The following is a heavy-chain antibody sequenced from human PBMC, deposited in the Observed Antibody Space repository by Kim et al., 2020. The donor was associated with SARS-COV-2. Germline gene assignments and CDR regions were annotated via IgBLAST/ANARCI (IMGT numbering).Heavy chain of an antibody. CDR1: GFTFSSYS. J-gene: IGHJ4*02. Sequence: GGSLRLSCAASGFTFSSYSMNWVRQAPGKGLEWVSSISSSSSYIYYADSVKGRFTISRDNAKNSLYLQMNSLRAEDMAVYYCAGGQYSYGHRRGGYFDYWGQGTLVTVSS. CDR2: ISSSSSYI. CDR3: AGGQYSYGHRRGGYFDY. D-gene: IGHD5-18*01. V-gene: IGHV3-21*01.